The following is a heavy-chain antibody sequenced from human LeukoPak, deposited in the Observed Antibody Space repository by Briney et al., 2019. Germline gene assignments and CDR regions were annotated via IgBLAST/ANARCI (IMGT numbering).Heavy chain of an antibody. CDR3: ARALVGGTNWFDL. D-gene: IGHD1-26*01. CDR2: IKQDGKVN. Sequence: GGSLRHCCSASGFMFTTHLMAWVPQAPGKGPEWVANIKQDGKVNNYVNAVKGQFTISRENAKTSLYLQRNSRRVDDTAVYYCARALVGGTNWFDLWGQGTLVTVSS. CDR1: GFMFTTHL. V-gene: IGHV3-7*04. J-gene: IGHJ5*02.